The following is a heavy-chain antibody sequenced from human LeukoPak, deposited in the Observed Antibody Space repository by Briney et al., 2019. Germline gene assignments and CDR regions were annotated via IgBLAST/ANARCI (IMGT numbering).Heavy chain of an antibody. D-gene: IGHD1-7*01. CDR2: INHSGST. J-gene: IGHJ4*02. V-gene: IGHV4-34*01. Sequence: SETLSLTCAAYGGSFSGYYWSWIRQPPGKGLEWIGEINHSGSTNYNPPLKSRVTISVDTSKNQFSLKLSSVTAADTAVYYCARGRYNWNYDYWGQGTLVTVSS. CDR3: ARGRYNWNYDY. CDR1: GGSFSGYY.